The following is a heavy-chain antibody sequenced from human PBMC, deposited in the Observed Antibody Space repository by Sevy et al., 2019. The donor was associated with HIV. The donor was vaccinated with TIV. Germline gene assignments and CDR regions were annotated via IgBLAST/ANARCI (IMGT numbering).Heavy chain of an antibody. CDR3: VREGVGGYSYSLDC. D-gene: IGHD5-18*01. Sequence: GGSLRLSCAASGFTFSSYWMSWVRQAPGKGLEWVATMKEDGGERNYVDSVKGRFTISRDNAKNSLYLQMNGLRAEDTAVYYCVREGVGGYSYSLDCWGQGTLVTVSS. V-gene: IGHV3-7*01. J-gene: IGHJ4*02. CDR2: MKEDGGER. CDR1: GFTFSSYW.